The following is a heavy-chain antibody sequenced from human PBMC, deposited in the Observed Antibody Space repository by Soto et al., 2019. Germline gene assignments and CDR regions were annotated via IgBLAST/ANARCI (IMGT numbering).Heavy chain of an antibody. CDR2: ISAYNGNT. D-gene: IGHD3-16*01. CDR3: ARDLAPMITFGGVIIDY. J-gene: IGHJ4*02. CDR1: GYTFTSYS. Sequence: ASVKVSCKASGYTFTSYSISWVRQAPGQGLEWMGWISAYNGNTNYAQKLQGRVTMTTDTSTSTAYMELRSLRSDDTAVYYCARDLAPMITFGGVIIDYWGQGTLVTVSS. V-gene: IGHV1-18*04.